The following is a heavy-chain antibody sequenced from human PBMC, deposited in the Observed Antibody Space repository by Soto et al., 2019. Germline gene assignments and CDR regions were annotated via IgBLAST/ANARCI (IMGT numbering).Heavy chain of an antibody. CDR3: ARSVTDSSGYLDY. CDR1: GGSISSGDYY. J-gene: IGHJ4*02. Sequence: SETLSLTCTVSGGSISSGDYYWSWIRQPPGKGLEWIGYIYYSGSTYYNPSLKSRVTISVDTSKNQFSLKLSSVTAADTAVYYCARSVTDSSGYLDYWGQGTLVTVSS. CDR2: IYYSGST. D-gene: IGHD3-22*01. V-gene: IGHV4-30-4*01.